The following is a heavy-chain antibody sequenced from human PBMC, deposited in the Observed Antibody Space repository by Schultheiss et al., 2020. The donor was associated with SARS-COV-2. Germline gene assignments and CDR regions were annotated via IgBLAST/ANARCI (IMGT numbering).Heavy chain of an antibody. J-gene: IGHJ6*02. V-gene: IGHV5-51*01. CDR3: ARLDSSSRYYYYGMDV. CDR2: IYPGDSDT. Sequence: GSLRLSCKGSGYSFTSYWIGWVRQMPGKGLEWMGIIYPGDSDTRYSPSFQGQVTISADKSISTAYLQWSSLKASDTAMYYCARLDSSSRYYYYGMDVWGQGTTVTVSS. D-gene: IGHD6-6*01. CDR1: GYSFTSYW.